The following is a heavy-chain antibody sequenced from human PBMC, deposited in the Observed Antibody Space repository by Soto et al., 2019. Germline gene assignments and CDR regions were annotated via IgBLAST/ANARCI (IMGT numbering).Heavy chain of an antibody. Sequence: GGSLRLSCSASGFTFSEYSMHWVRQAPGKGLQYVSTISSDGDITYYADSVKGRFTISRDNSKNTLHLQMNSLRPEDTAVYYCVKVSTFYDILTGYYSTNFFDPWGQGTLVTVSS. CDR2: ISSDGDIT. D-gene: IGHD3-9*01. CDR3: VKVSTFYDILTGYYSTNFFDP. CDR1: GFTFSEYS. J-gene: IGHJ5*02. V-gene: IGHV3-64D*06.